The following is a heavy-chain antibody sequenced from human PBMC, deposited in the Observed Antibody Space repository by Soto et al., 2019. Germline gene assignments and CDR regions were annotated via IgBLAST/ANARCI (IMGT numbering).Heavy chain of an antibody. CDR1: GFTFSNAW. Sequence: GGSLRLSCAASGFTFSNAWMSWVRQAPGKGLEWVGRIKSKTDGGTTDYAAPVKGRFTISRDDSKNTLYLQMNSLKTEDTAVYYCTTSLSPAGGAQLSWGPGTRVTVSS. CDR2: IKSKTDGGTT. CDR3: TTSLSPAGGAQLS. V-gene: IGHV3-15*01. D-gene: IGHD2-2*01. J-gene: IGHJ3*01.